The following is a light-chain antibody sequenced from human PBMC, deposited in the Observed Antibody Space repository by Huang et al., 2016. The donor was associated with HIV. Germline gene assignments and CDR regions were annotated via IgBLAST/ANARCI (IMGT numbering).Light chain of an antibody. CDR2: AAS. CDR1: QDISNS. Sequence: DIQMTQSPSSLSASVGDRVTITCRASQDISNSLAWYQQKPGKAPKLLLFAASRLESGVPSRFSGSGSGTDYSLTISSLQPEDFATYYCQQYYNTSTFGQGTRLEIK. CDR3: QQYYNTST. J-gene: IGKJ5*01. V-gene: IGKV1-NL1*01.